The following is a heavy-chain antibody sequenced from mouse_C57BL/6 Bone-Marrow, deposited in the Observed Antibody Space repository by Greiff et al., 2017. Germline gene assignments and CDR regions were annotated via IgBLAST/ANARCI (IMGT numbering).Heavy chain of an antibody. CDR1: GYTFTDYY. J-gene: IGHJ1*03. Sequence: VQLQQSGPVLVKPGASVKMSCKASGYTFTDYYMNWVKQSHGKSLEWIGVINPYNGGTSYNQKFKGKATLTVDKSSSTAYMELNSLTSEDSAVYYCARPRRYWYFDVWGTGTTVTVSS. D-gene: IGHD3-2*02. CDR3: ARPRRYWYFDV. V-gene: IGHV1-19*01. CDR2: INPYNGGT.